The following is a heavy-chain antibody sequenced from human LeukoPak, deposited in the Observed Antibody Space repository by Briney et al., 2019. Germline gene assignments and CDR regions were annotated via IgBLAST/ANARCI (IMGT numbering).Heavy chain of an antibody. CDR1: GFTFSSYT. CDR3: ARDGDTVLTRGYYYYMDV. Sequence: GGSLRLSCAASGFTFSSYTMNWVRQAPGKGPEWVSSITSSSSYIYYADSVKGRFTISRDNARNSLHLQMNSLRAEDTALYYCARDGDTVLTRGYYYYMDVWGKGTTVTVSS. D-gene: IGHD4-23*01. V-gene: IGHV3-21*01. CDR2: ITSSSSYI. J-gene: IGHJ6*03.